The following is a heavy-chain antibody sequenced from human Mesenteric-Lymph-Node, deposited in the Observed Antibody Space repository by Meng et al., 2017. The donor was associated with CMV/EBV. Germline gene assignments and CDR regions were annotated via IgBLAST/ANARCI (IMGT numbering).Heavy chain of an antibody. CDR1: DSVSSNSAA. D-gene: IGHD6-19*01. CDR2: TYYRSKWYN. Sequence: DSVSSNSAAWHWIRQSPSRGLEWLGRTYYRSKWYNDYAVSVKSRITINPDTSKNQFSLQLNSVTPEDTAVYYCAREIGDSSGWYIDYWGQGTLVTVSS. J-gene: IGHJ4*02. CDR3: AREIGDSSGWYIDY. V-gene: IGHV6-1*01.